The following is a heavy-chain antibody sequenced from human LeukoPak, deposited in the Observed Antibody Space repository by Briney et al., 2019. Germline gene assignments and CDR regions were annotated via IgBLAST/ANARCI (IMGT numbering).Heavy chain of an antibody. Sequence: ASVKVSCKASGYTLNGYSMHWVRQAPGQGLEWMGWINPNSGGPKYAQKFQDRATLTWDTSINTAYMELSRLTSDDTAVYFCARDLSGSLYFDYWGQGVLVTVSS. J-gene: IGHJ4*02. CDR2: INPNSGGP. CDR1: GYTLNGYS. CDR3: ARDLSGSLYFDY. D-gene: IGHD3-10*01. V-gene: IGHV1-2*02.